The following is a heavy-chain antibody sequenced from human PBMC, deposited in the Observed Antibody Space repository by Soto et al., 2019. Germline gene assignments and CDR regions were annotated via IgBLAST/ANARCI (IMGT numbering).Heavy chain of an antibody. J-gene: IGHJ4*02. CDR1: GGSISSGGYS. CDR3: AGGIAARPLGY. V-gene: IGHV4-30-2*01. Sequence: QLQLQESGSGLVKPSQTLSLTCAVSGGSISSGGYSWRWIRQPPGKVLEWIGYIYHSGNTYYNPSLKSRFTISVDRFKNQLSLKLSSVSAADTAVYYCAGGIAARPLGYWGEGTLVTVSS. D-gene: IGHD6-6*01. CDR2: IYHSGNT.